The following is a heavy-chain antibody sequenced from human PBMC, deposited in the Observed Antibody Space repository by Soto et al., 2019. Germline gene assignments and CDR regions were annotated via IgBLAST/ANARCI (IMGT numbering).Heavy chain of an antibody. CDR3: VLFNSTSGFDY. J-gene: IGHJ4*02. Sequence: HPGGSLRLSCAGSGFAFSGYWMHWVRQAPGKGLVWVSRLNTDESTINYADSVKGRFTVSRDNAKNMLYLQMDSLRAEDTAVYYCVLFNSTSGFDYWGQGTLVTVSS. V-gene: IGHV3-74*01. CDR2: LNTDESTI. CDR1: GFAFSGYW. D-gene: IGHD6-6*01.